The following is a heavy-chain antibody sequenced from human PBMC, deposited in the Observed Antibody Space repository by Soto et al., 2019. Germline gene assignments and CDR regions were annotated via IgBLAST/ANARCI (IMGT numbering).Heavy chain of an antibody. CDR2: FDPEEGET. CDR1: GYALTELS. Sequence: ASVKVSCKVSGYALTELSMHWVRQGPDKVFEWMGGFDPEEGETVYAQKFQGRVTMTEDTSADTAYMELSSLKSEDTAVYFCATERHRGAAASIRFDYWGQGTLVTVSS. J-gene: IGHJ4*02. CDR3: ATERHRGAAASIRFDY. V-gene: IGHV1-24*01. D-gene: IGHD6-13*01.